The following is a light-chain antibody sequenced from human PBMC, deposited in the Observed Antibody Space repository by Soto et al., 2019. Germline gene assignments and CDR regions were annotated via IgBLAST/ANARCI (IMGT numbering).Light chain of an antibody. J-gene: IGKJ2*01. CDR2: GAS. CDR1: QSVSSSY. Sequence: EIVLTQSPGTLSSSPGERATLSCRASQSVSSSYLAWYQQKPGQAPRLLIYGASSRATGIPDRFSGSGSGTEFTLTISRLEPEDFAVYYCQQYGSSPQTFGQGTKLEI. CDR3: QQYGSSPQT. V-gene: IGKV3-20*01.